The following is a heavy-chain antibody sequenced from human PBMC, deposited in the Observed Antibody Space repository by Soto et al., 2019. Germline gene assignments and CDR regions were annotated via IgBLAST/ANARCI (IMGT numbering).Heavy chain of an antibody. Sequence: GESLKISCKASGYSFTSYWFAWVRQMPGKGLDLMGIIYPGDSDTRYSPSFKGQVTISADTSISTAYLQWSSLEASDTAMYYCARPFDISGLYDYWGQGTLVTVSS. D-gene: IGHD6-19*01. CDR3: ARPFDISGLYDY. J-gene: IGHJ4*02. V-gene: IGHV5-51*01. CDR1: GYSFTSYW. CDR2: IYPGDSDT.